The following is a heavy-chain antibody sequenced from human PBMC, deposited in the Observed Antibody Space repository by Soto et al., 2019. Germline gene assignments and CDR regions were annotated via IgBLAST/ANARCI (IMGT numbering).Heavy chain of an antibody. CDR1: GGSFSPYY. CDR2: IFHGGST. V-gene: IGHV4-34*12. J-gene: IGHJ4*02. D-gene: IGHD2-15*01. Sequence: SETLSLTCVVSGGSFSPYYWSWIRQPPGRGLEWIGQIFHGGSTNYSPSLKSRVTISVDTSKNQFSLELSSVTAADTAVYYCVRPHYQSNTFYSYFDYWGQGTLVTVSA. CDR3: VRPHYQSNTFYSYFDY.